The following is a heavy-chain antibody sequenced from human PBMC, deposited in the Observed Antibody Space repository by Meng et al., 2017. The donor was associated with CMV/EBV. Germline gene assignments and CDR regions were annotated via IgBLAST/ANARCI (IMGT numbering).Heavy chain of an antibody. D-gene: IGHD6-19*01. J-gene: IGHJ4*02. Sequence: GGSLRLSCAASGFTFSSYWMHWVRQAPGKGLVWVSRINSDGSSTSYADSVKGRFTISRDNAKTTLYLQMNSLRAEDTAVYYCARTGGWYSFDYWGQGTLVTVSS. CDR1: GFTFSSYW. CDR3: ARTGGWYSFDY. V-gene: IGHV3-74*01. CDR2: INSDGSST.